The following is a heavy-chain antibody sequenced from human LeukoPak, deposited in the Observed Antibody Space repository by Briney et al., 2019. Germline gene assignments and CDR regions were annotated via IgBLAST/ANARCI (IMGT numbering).Heavy chain of an antibody. V-gene: IGHV3-33*01. CDR2: IWSDGSNE. Sequence: GGSLRLSCAASGFTFSSFGMHWVRQAPGKGLEWVAIIWSDGSNEVYIESVKGRFTISRDNSKNTLYLHMNSLRGEDTSMYFCARGCGGGPGCYILDYWGQGTLVTVSS. D-gene: IGHD2-15*01. J-gene: IGHJ4*02. CDR1: GFTFSSFG. CDR3: ARGCGGGPGCYILDY.